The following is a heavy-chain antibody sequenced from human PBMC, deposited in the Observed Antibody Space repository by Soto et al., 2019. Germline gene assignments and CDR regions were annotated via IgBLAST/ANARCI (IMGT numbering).Heavy chain of an antibody. V-gene: IGHV4-59*11. D-gene: IGHD2-2*03. Sequence: PSETLSLTCNVTGDSIKTHYWSWIRQAPGKGLEWIGYIYYSGSTLYNPSLKRRVTLSADTAKNQFSLRLTSLTAADTAVYYCASGWMAAFDNWGQGTLVTVSS. CDR1: GDSIKTHY. CDR2: IYYSGST. J-gene: IGHJ4*02. CDR3: ASGWMAAFDN.